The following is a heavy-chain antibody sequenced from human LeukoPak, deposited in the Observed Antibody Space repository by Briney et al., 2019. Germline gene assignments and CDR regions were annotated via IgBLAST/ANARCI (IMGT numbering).Heavy chain of an antibody. J-gene: IGHJ4*02. Sequence: SETLSLTCTVSGGSISSYYWSWIRQPPGKGLEWIGYIYYSGSTNYNPSLKSRDTISVDTSKNQFSLKLSSVTAADTAVYYCARVYSSGSVDYWGQGTLVTVSS. CDR1: GGSISSYY. D-gene: IGHD6-19*01. CDR2: IYYSGST. CDR3: ARVYSSGSVDY. V-gene: IGHV4-59*01.